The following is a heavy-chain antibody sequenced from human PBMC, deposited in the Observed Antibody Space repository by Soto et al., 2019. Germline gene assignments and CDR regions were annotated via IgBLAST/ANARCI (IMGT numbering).Heavy chain of an antibody. CDR3: ARDLISFVVEPAAMNWFDP. CDR2: IKQDGSEK. J-gene: IGHJ5*02. Sequence: GGSLRLSCAASGFTFSSYWMSWVRQAPGKGLEWVANIKQDGSEKYYVDSVKGRFTISRDNAKNSLYLQMNSLRAEDTAVYYCARDLISFVVEPAAMNWFDPWGKGTLVTVSS. D-gene: IGHD2-2*01. V-gene: IGHV3-7*05. CDR1: GFTFSSYW.